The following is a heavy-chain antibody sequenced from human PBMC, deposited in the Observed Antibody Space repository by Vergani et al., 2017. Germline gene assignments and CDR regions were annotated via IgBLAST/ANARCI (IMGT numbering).Heavy chain of an antibody. V-gene: IGHV5-51*07. CDR2: IYPADSDT. J-gene: IGHJ4*02. Sequence: EVELVQSGPEVRKPGESLKISCKGSEYSFGNYWIGWVDQMPGKGLEWMGIIYPADSDTRYSPSFQGQVTISADKSINTAFLQWDSLKASDTALYDCARHTTYTDSWGQGTLVTVSS. CDR3: ARHTTYTDS. CDR1: EYSFGNYW. D-gene: IGHD1-14*01.